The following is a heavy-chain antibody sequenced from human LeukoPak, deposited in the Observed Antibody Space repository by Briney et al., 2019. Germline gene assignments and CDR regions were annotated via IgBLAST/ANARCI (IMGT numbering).Heavy chain of an antibody. D-gene: IGHD6-19*01. CDR1: GGTFSSSA. J-gene: IGHJ4*02. V-gene: IGHV1-69*06. Sequence: ASVKVSCKASGGTFSSSAISWVRQAPGQGLEWLGGIIPIFGSSNYAQNFQDRVTITADKSTSTAYMELSSLRSEDTAVYYCAREGGSSDLWGQGTLVTVSS. CDR2: IIPIFGSS. CDR3: AREGGSSDL.